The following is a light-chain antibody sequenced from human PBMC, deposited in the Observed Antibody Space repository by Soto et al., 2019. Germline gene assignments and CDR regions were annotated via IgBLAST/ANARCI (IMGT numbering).Light chain of an antibody. CDR2: AAS. Sequence: IQMTQTHSTLSASVGDRVTITCRASQGISSYLAWYQQKPGKAPKLLIYAASTLQSGVPSRFSGSGSGTDFTLTISCLQSEDFATYYCQQYYSYPRPFGQGTMV. CDR3: QQYYSYPRP. J-gene: IGKJ1*01. CDR1: QGISSY. V-gene: IGKV1-8*01.